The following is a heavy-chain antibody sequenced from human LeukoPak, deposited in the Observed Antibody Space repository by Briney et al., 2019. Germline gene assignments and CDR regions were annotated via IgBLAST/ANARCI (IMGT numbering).Heavy chain of an antibody. CDR2: ISAYNGNT. V-gene: IGHV1-18*01. D-gene: IGHD3-10*01. CDR1: GYTFTSYG. CDR3: ARGRPSSGWFGEPENWFDP. J-gene: IGHJ5*02. Sequence: ASVKVSCKASGYTFTSYGISWVRQAPGQGLEWMGWISAYNGNTNYAQKLQGRVTMTTDTSTSTAYMELRGLRSDDTAVYYCARGRPSSGWFGEPENWFDPWGQGTLVTVSS.